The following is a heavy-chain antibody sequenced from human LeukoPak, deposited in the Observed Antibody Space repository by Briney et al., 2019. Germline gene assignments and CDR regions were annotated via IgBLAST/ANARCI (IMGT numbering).Heavy chain of an antibody. CDR2: IRHDGSNK. CDR1: GFTFSSYG. V-gene: IGHV3-30*02. CDR3: GFDY. J-gene: IGHJ4*02. Sequence: PGGSLRLSCAASGFTFSSYGMHWVRQAPGKGLEWVAFIRHDGSNKYYADSVKGRFTISRDNSKNTLYLQMNSLRAEDTAVYYCGFDYWGQGTLVTVSS.